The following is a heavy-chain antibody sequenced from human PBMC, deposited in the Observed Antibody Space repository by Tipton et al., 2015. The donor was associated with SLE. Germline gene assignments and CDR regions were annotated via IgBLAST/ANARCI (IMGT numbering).Heavy chain of an antibody. CDR2: INYRGST. V-gene: IGHV4-59*01. Sequence: LRLSCTVSGGSISSYYWSWIRQSPGKGLEWIGYINYRGSTNYNTSLKSRVSISVDTPKKQFSLKLSSVTAADTAVYYCAREGLAARQFDYWGQGTLVTVSS. J-gene: IGHJ4*02. CDR3: AREGLAARQFDY. CDR1: GGSISSYY.